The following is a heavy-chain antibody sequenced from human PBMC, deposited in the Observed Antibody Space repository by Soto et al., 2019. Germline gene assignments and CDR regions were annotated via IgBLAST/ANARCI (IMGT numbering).Heavy chain of an antibody. CDR1: GGTFTSTA. CDR3: ASSAGLDHLLNYYGLNV. D-gene: IGHD6-13*01. CDR2: LSPVLVTP. Sequence: QVLMVQSSAEVKKPGSAVKVSCKASGGTFTSTACSWVRKAPVQGLEWMGGLSPVLVTPNYAQKFQARLTVTADAATTTVHLELSILRSDDTAVYYCASSAGLDHLLNYYGLNVWGQGTTVTVSS. J-gene: IGHJ6*02. V-gene: IGHV1-69*01.